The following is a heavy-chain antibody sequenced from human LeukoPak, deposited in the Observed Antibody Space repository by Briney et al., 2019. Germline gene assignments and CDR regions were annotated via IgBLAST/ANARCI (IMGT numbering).Heavy chain of an antibody. CDR2: IIPIFGTP. CDR3: AKQGALRQDYYMDV. V-gene: IGHV1-69*06. J-gene: IGHJ6*03. CDR1: GASFSSYA. Sequence: SLKVSCKAPGASFSSYAISWVRQAPGQGLEWMGRIIPIFGTPNYAQRFQGRVTITADIVSSTAYMEVNNLTSEDTAVYFCAKQGALRQDYYMDVWGNGTTVTVSS.